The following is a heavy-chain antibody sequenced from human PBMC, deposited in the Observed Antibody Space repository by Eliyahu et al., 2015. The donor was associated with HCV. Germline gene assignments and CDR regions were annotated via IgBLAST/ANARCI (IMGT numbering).Heavy chain of an antibody. CDR1: GFXLSXYA. J-gene: IGHJ6*02. CDR3: AKGTHFDFWSGSGMDV. V-gene: IGHV3-23*01. D-gene: IGHD3-3*01. Sequence: EVQLLESGGGLVQPGGSXRLSCTTSGFXLSXYAMXWVRQAPGRGLGWVSAIRGNSAGTYYADSVKGRFTISRDNSKNTAYLEMNSLRADDTAVYYCAKGTHFDFWSGSGMDVWGQGTTVTVSS. CDR2: IRGNSAGT.